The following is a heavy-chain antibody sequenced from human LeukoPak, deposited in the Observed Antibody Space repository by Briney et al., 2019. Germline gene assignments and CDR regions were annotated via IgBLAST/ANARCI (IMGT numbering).Heavy chain of an antibody. CDR2: IRYDGSNK. CDR3: AKGDSTFNEYDFWSGQFDY. Sequence: GGSLRLSCAASGFTFSSYGMHWVRQAPGKGLEWVAFIRYDGSNKYYADSVKGRFTISRDNSKNTLYLQMNSLRAEDTAVYYCAKGDSTFNEYDFWSGQFDYWGQGTLVTVSS. CDR1: GFTFSSYG. D-gene: IGHD3-3*01. J-gene: IGHJ4*02. V-gene: IGHV3-30*02.